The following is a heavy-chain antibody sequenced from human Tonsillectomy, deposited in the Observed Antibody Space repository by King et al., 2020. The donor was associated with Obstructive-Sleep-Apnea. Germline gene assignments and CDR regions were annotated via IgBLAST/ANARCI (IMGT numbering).Heavy chain of an antibody. J-gene: IGHJ4*02. Sequence: PLQESGPGLVKPSETLSLTCTVSGGSISTYYWSWIRQPPGTGLEWIGYIFDSGNTRYNPALKSRVTISGDTSKNQFSLRLESVTSADTAVYYCARQRYYYDSSGYYYPAFDHWGRGTLVTVSS. V-gene: IGHV4-59*01. CDR3: ARQRYYYDSSGYYYPAFDH. D-gene: IGHD3-22*01. CDR2: IFDSGNT. CDR1: GGSISTYY.